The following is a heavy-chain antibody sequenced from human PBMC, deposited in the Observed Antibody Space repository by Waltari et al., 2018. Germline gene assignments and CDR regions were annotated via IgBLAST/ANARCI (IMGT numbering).Heavy chain of an antibody. CDR1: GYTFTRYA. J-gene: IGHJ5*02. CDR2: INAGNGNT. CDR3: ARCGPMVRGVRRWFDP. D-gene: IGHD3-10*01. V-gene: IGHV1-3*01. Sequence: QVQLVQSGAEVKKPGASVKVSCKDSGYTFTRYAMHWVRQATGQRLEWMGWINAGNGNTKYSQKFQGRVTITRDTSASTAYMELSSLRSEDTAVYYCARCGPMVRGVRRWFDPWGQGTLVTVSS.